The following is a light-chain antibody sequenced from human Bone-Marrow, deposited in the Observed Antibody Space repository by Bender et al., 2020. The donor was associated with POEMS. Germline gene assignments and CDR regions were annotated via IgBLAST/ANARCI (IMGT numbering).Light chain of an antibody. CDR1: SSDVGKYNL. V-gene: IGLV2-23*02. J-gene: IGLJ3*02. CDR2: EVS. Sequence: QSALTQPASVSGSPGQSITISCTGTSSDVGKYNLVSWYQQHSDKAPELMIYEVSKRPSGISDRFSASKSGDTASLTISGLQTEDEADYFCCSYVSSGSNWVFGGGTKLTVL. CDR3: CSYVSSGSNWV.